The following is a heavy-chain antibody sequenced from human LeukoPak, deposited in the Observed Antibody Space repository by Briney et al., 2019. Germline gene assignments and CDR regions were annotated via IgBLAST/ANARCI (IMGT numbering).Heavy chain of an antibody. V-gene: IGHV3-74*01. CDR3: AKELVGGYDFDY. Sequence: GGSLRLSCAASGFTFSNYWMHWVRQVPGKGPEWVSHINGDGSDTGYADSVKGRFTISRDNSKNTLYLQMNSLRAEDTAVYYCAKELVGGYDFDYWGQGTLVTVSS. CDR1: GFTFSNYW. J-gene: IGHJ4*02. D-gene: IGHD5-12*01. CDR2: INGDGSDT.